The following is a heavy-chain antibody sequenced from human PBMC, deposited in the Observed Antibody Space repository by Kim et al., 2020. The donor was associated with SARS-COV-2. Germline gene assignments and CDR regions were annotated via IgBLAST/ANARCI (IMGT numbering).Heavy chain of an antibody. Sequence: ASVKVSCKASGYTFTGYYMHWVRQAPGQGLEWMGWINPNSGGTNYAQKFQGWVTMTRDTSISTAYMELSRLRSDDTAVYYCARDSGATMIPLGHGMDVWGQGTTVTVSS. CDR1: GYTFTGYY. CDR3: ARDSGATMIPLGHGMDV. CDR2: INPNSGGT. J-gene: IGHJ6*02. D-gene: IGHD3-22*01. V-gene: IGHV1-2*04.